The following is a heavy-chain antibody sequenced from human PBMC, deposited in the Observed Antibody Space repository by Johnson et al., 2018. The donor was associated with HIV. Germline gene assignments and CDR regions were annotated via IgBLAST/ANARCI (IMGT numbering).Heavy chain of an antibody. CDR1: GFTFSSYG. D-gene: IGHD6-6*01. Sequence: QVTLVESGGGVVQPGRSLRLSCAASGFTFSSYGMHWVRQAPGKGLEWVAVIWYDGSNKYYADSVKGRFTVSRDNYKNTLYLQMNSLRGEDTAVYYCAKVHSSSSNGFDIWGQGTMVTVSS. J-gene: IGHJ3*02. CDR2: IWYDGSNK. V-gene: IGHV3-33*06. CDR3: AKVHSSSSNGFDI.